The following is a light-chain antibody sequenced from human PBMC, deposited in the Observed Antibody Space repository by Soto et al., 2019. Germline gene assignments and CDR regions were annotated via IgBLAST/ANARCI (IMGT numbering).Light chain of an antibody. CDR3: SSYTSSSTLV. V-gene: IGLV2-14*01. Sequence: QSALTQPAFVSGSPGQSITISCTGTNSDVGGYNFVSWYQQHPGKVPKLMIYDVTNRPSWVSNRFSGSKSGNTASLTISGLQAEDEADYYCSSYTSSSTLVFGTGTKVTVL. CDR1: NSDVGGYNF. J-gene: IGLJ1*01. CDR2: DVT.